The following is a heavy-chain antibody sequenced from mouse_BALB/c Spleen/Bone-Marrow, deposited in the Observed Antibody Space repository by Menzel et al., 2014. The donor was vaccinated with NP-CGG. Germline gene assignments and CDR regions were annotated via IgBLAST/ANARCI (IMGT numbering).Heavy chain of an antibody. Sequence: QVQLQQSGAELMKPGASVKMSCKATGYTFRSHWIEWVKQRPGHGLEWVGEILPGSGSTYYTEKFKGKATFTADTSSNTAYMQLSSLTSEDSADYYCARGGNFLWYFDVWSAGTTVTVSS. CDR3: ARGGNFLWYFDV. V-gene: IGHV1-9*01. CDR1: GYTFRSHW. D-gene: IGHD2-1*01. J-gene: IGHJ1*01. CDR2: ILPGSGST.